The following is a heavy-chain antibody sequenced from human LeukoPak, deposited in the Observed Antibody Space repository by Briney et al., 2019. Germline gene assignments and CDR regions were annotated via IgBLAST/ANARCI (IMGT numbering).Heavy chain of an antibody. Sequence: QPGGSLRLSCAASGFTFSNYWMSWVRQAPGKGLEWVANIKHDGSEIYYVDSVKGRFTISRDNAKNSLYLQMNSLRGEDTAVYYCAKDYGPKQLVFFDSWGQGTLVTVSS. J-gene: IGHJ4*02. CDR2: IKHDGSEI. CDR3: AKDYGPKQLVFFDS. CDR1: GFTFSNYW. V-gene: IGHV3-7*05. D-gene: IGHD6-13*01.